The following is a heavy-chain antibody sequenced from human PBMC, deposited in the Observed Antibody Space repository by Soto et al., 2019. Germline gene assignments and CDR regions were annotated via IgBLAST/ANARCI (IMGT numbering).Heavy chain of an antibody. V-gene: IGHV4-34*01. Sequence: QVQLQQWGAGLLKPSETLSLTCAVYGGSFSGYYWSWIRQPPGKGLEWIGEINHSGSTNYNPSLKIRVTISVDTSKNQFSLKLSSVTAADTAVYYCARGVIAVAGRGAFDIWGQGTMVTVSS. CDR2: INHSGST. CDR3: ARGVIAVAGRGAFDI. D-gene: IGHD6-19*01. CDR1: GGSFSGYY. J-gene: IGHJ3*02.